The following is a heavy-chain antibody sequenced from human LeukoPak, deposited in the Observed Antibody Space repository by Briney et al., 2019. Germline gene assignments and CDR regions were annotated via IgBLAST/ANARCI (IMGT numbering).Heavy chain of an antibody. D-gene: IGHD2-2*02. CDR3: ARGQYCSSTSCYTRQFDP. CDR2: INAGNGNT. Sequence: ASVKVSCKASGYTFTSYAMHWVRRAPGQRLEWMGWINAGNGNTKYSQKFQGRVTITRDTSASTAYMELSSLRSEDTAVYYCARGQYCSSTSCYTRQFDPWGQGTLVTVSS. CDR1: GYTFTSYA. V-gene: IGHV1-3*01. J-gene: IGHJ5*02.